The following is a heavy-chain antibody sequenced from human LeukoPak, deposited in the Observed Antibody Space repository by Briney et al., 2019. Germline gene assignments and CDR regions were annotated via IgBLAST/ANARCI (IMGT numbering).Heavy chain of an antibody. V-gene: IGHV4-59*08. D-gene: IGHD6-19*01. J-gene: IGHJ3*02. Sequence: PSETLSLTCTVSGGSISGYYCIWIRQPSGKGLEWVGYIYYSGSTSYNPSLRSRVTISVDTSKNQFSLKVSSVTASDTAVYYCARGNPSSGDAFDIWGRGTKVTVSS. CDR3: ARGNPSSGDAFDI. CDR1: GGSISGYY. CDR2: IYYSGST.